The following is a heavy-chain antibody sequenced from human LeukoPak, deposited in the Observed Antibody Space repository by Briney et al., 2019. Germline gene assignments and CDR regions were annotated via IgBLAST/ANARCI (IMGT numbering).Heavy chain of an antibody. CDR1: GFTFSSYS. V-gene: IGHV3-21*01. CDR3: ARDFFGIAVAPTFDY. D-gene: IGHD6-19*01. Sequence: PGGSLRLSCAAPGFTFSSYSMNWVRQAPGKGLEWVSSISSSSSYIYYADSVKGRFTISRDNAKNSLYLQMNSLRAEDTAVYYCARDFFGIAVAPTFDYWGQGTLVTVSS. CDR2: ISSSSSYI. J-gene: IGHJ4*02.